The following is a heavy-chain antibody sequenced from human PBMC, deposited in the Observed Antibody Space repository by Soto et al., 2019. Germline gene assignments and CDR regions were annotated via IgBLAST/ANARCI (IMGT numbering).Heavy chain of an antibody. V-gene: IGHV1-69*02. CDR1: GGTFSSYT. CDR3: ASSPCYDIGSTAVDYYYGMDV. Sequence: ASVKVSCKASGGTFSSYTISWVRQAPGQGLEWMGRIIPILGIANYAQKFQGRVTITADKSTSTAYMELSSLRSEDTAVYYCASSPCYDIGSTAVDYYYGMDVWGQGTTVTVSS. J-gene: IGHJ6*02. D-gene: IGHD3-9*01. CDR2: IIPILGIA.